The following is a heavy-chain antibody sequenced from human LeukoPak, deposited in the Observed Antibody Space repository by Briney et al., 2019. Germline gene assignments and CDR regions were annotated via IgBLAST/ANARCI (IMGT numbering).Heavy chain of an antibody. CDR2: IQYDGKNE. Sequence: GGSLRLSCAASGFTFSSYWMHWVRQAPGKGLEWVAFIQYDGKNEYYADSVKGRFTISKDNSKNTLYLQMNSLKAEDTAVYYCAKDSGHDGYAFDIWGPGTMVTVSS. J-gene: IGHJ3*02. D-gene: IGHD5-24*01. CDR1: GFTFSSYW. V-gene: IGHV3-30*02. CDR3: AKDSGHDGYAFDI.